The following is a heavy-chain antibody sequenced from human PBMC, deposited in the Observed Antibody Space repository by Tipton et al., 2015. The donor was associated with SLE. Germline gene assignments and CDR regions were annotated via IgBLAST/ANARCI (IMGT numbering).Heavy chain of an antibody. Sequence: TLSLTCTVSGGSISSHYWSWIRQPPGKGLEWIGYIYYSGSTNYNPSLKSRVTISVDTSKNQFSLKLSSVTAADTAVYYCARELAAAGRSFDLWGRGTLVTVSS. J-gene: IGHJ2*01. D-gene: IGHD6-13*01. CDR1: GGSISSHY. CDR3: ARELAAAGRSFDL. CDR2: IYYSGST. V-gene: IGHV4-59*11.